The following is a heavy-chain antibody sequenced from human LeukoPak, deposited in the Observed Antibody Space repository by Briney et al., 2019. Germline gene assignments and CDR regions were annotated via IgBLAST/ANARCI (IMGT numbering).Heavy chain of an antibody. CDR2: IIPIFGTA. V-gene: IGHV1-69*01. J-gene: IGHJ5*02. CDR3: ARATGSSSAGKPRWFDP. Sequence: SVKFSCKASEVTFSSYAISWVRQAPGQGLEWMGGIIPIFGTANYAQKFQGRVTITADESTSTAYMELSSLRSEDTAVYYCARATGSSSAGKPRWFDPWGQGTLVTVSS. D-gene: IGHD6-13*01. CDR1: EVTFSSYA.